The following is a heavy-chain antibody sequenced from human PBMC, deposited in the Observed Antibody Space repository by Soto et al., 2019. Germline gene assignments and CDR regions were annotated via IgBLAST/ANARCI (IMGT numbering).Heavy chain of an antibody. CDR2: IYYSGST. J-gene: IGHJ6*02. Sequence: SETLSLTCAVYGGSFSGYYWSWIRQPPGKGLEWIGYIYYSGSTNYNPSLKSRVTISVDTSKNQFSLKLSSVTAADTAVYYCARDPTGLHAHYYYGMDVWGQGTTVTVSS. V-gene: IGHV4-59*01. CDR3: ARDPTGLHAHYYYGMDV. D-gene: IGHD4-4*01. CDR1: GGSFSGYY.